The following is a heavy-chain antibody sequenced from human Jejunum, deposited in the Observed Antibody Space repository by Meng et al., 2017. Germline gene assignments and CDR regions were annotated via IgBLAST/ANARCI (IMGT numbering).Heavy chain of an antibody. CDR1: GYSITSGYY. D-gene: IGHD2-21*02. CDR3: ARVQSGDLVLFDH. V-gene: IGHV4-38-2*02. CDR2: IFHNGDT. Sequence: GSLRLSCSVSGYSITSGYYWGWIRRPPGKGLEWIASIFHNGDTYSNPSLQSRVTISVDTSKNQFSLKVRSVTAADTAVYYCARVQSGDLVLFDHWGQGTLVTVSS. J-gene: IGHJ4*02.